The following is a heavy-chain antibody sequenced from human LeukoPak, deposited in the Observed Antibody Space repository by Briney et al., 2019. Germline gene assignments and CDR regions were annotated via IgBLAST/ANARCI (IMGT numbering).Heavy chain of an antibody. CDR2: IYQSGST. V-gene: IGHV4-39*01. CDR1: GGSISSSRYY. Sequence: SETLSLTCTVSGGSISSSRYYWGWIRQPPGKGLEWIGSIYQSGSTYYNPSLKSRVTISVDTSKNQFSLKLSSVTAADTAVYYCAREGWSPYFDYWGQGTLVTVSS. D-gene: IGHD6-19*01. CDR3: AREGWSPYFDY. J-gene: IGHJ4*02.